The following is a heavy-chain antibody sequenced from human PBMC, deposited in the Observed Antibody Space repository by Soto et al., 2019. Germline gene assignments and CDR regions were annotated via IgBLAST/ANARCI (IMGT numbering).Heavy chain of an antibody. CDR3: AKKGYSGYDLDYNWFDP. J-gene: IGHJ5*02. Sequence: GGSLRLSCAASGFTVSSNYMSWVRQAPGKGLEWVSVIYSGGSTYYADSVKGRFTISRDNSKNTLYLQMNSLRAEDTAVYYCAKKGYSGYDLDYNWFDPWGQGTLVTVSS. V-gene: IGHV3-66*01. CDR2: IYSGGST. CDR1: GFTVSSNY. D-gene: IGHD5-12*01.